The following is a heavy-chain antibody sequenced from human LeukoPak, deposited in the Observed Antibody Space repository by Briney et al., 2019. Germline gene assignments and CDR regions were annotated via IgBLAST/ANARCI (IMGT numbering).Heavy chain of an antibody. Sequence: RGSLRLSCAASGFTFSNAWMSWVRQAPGKGLEWVGRIKSKTDGGTTDYAAPVKGRFTISRDDSKNTLYLQMNSLKTEDTAVYYCTTGAGGWHYFDYWGQGTLVTVSS. CDR1: GFTFSNAW. J-gene: IGHJ4*02. CDR3: TTGAGGWHYFDY. V-gene: IGHV3-15*01. D-gene: IGHD6-19*01. CDR2: IKSKTDGGTT.